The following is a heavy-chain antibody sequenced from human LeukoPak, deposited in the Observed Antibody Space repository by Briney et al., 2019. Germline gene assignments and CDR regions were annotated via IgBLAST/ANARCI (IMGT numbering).Heavy chain of an antibody. D-gene: IGHD3-16*02. V-gene: IGHV1-2*02. Sequence: ASVKVSCKASGYTFTGYYMHWVRQAPGQGLEWMGWINPNSGGTNYAQKFQGRATMTRDTSISTAYMELNRLRSDDTAVYYCARGEMITFGGVIVISTFDIWGQGTMVTVS. CDR1: GYTFTGYY. CDR2: INPNSGGT. CDR3: ARGEMITFGGVIVISTFDI. J-gene: IGHJ3*02.